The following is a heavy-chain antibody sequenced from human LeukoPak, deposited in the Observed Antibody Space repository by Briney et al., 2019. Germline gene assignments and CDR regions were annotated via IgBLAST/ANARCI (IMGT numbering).Heavy chain of an antibody. CDR2: MNPNSGNT. J-gene: IGHJ5*02. CDR1: GYTFTGYY. Sequence: ASVKVSCKASGYTFTGYYMHWVRQAPGQGLEWMGWMNPNSGNTGYAQKFQGRVTMTRNTSISTAYMELSSLRSEDTAVYYCARGRLGSSSWLNWFDPWGQGTLVTVSS. V-gene: IGHV1-8*02. D-gene: IGHD6-13*01. CDR3: ARGRLGSSSWLNWFDP.